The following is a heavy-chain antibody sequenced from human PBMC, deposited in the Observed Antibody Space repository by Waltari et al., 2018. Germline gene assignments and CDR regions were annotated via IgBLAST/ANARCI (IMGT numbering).Heavy chain of an antibody. CDR2: IIPIFGTA. V-gene: IGHV1-69*14. J-gene: IGHJ3*02. Sequence: QVQLVQSGAEVTKPGSSVKVSCEASGGPFSSYAISWVRRAPGQGLESMGGIIPIFGTANYAQKFQGRVTLTADKATSTAYMELSSLRSEDTAVYYCAREGVLVPAATYAFDIWGQGTMVTVSS. CDR3: AREGVLVPAATYAFDI. D-gene: IGHD2-2*01. CDR1: GGPFSSYA.